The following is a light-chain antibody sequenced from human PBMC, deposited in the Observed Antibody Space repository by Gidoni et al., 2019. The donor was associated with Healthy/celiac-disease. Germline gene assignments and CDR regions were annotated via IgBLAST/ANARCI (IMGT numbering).Light chain of an antibody. Sequence: EIVLTQSPATLSLSPGERATLSCSASQSVSSYLAWYQQKPGQAPRLLIYDASTRATGIPARFSGSGSGTDFTLTISSLEPEDFAVYYCQQRSNWPPFTFGGGTKVEIK. CDR3: QQRSNWPPFT. V-gene: IGKV3-11*01. CDR2: DAS. CDR1: QSVSSY. J-gene: IGKJ4*01.